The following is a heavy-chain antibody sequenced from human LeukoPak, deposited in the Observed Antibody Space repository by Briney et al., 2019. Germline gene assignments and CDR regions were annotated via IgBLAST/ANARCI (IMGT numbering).Heavy chain of an antibody. V-gene: IGHV1-24*01. CDR1: GYTLTELS. CDR2: FDPEDGET. CDR3: ATESRGDGYNYNGWYFDL. Sequence: ASVKVSCKVSGYTLTELSMHWVRQAPGKGLEWMGGFDPEDGETIYAQKFQDRVTMTEDTSTDTAYMELSSLRSEDTAVYYCATESRGDGYNYNGWYFDLWGRGTLVTVSS. D-gene: IGHD5-24*01. J-gene: IGHJ2*01.